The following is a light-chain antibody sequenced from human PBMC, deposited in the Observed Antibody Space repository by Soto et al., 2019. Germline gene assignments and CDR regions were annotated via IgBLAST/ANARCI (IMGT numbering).Light chain of an antibody. J-gene: IGKJ4*01. CDR3: QKYNSVPLT. CDR1: QGISNY. CDR2: AAS. V-gene: IGKV1-27*01. Sequence: DNQMTQSPSSLSASVGDRVTITCRASQGISNYLAWYQQKPGKVPKLLIYAASNLQSGVPSRFSGSGSGTGFTLTISSLQPEDAATYYCQKYNSVPLTFGWGTKVEIK.